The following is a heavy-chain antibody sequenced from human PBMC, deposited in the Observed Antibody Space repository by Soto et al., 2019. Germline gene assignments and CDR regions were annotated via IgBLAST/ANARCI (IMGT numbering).Heavy chain of an antibody. V-gene: IGHV1-8*01. CDR3: ATTGSRGYDYVWGSYQADY. CDR2: MNPNSGNT. Sequence: QVQLVQSGAEVKKPGASVKVSCKASGYTFTSYDINWVRQATGQGLEWMGWMNPNSGNTGYAQKFQGRVTMTRNTSISTAYMELSSLRSEDTAVYYCATTGSRGYDYVWGSYQADYWGQGTLVTVSS. D-gene: IGHD3-16*02. J-gene: IGHJ4*02. CDR1: GYTFTSYD.